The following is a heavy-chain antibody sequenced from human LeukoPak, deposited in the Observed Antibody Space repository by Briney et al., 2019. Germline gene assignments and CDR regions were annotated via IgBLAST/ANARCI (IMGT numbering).Heavy chain of an antibody. V-gene: IGHV1-18*01. J-gene: IGHJ6*02. CDR2: ISAYNGNT. D-gene: IGHD1-14*01. CDR3: ARDTHRYTRPGYYYGMDV. CDR1: GYTFTSYG. Sequence: GASVKVSCKSSGYTFTSYGISWVRQAPGQGLEGMGWISAYNGNTNYAQKLQGRVTMTTDTSTSTAYMELRSLRSDDTAVYYCARDTHRYTRPGYYYGMDVWGQGTTVTVSS.